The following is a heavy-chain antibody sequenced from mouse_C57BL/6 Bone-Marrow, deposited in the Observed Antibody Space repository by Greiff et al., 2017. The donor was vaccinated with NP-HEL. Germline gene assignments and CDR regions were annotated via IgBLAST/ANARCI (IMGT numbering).Heavy chain of an antibody. Sequence: QVQLQQSGAELVRPGTSVKLSCKASGYTFTSYWMHWVKQRPGQGLEWIGVIDPSDSYTNYNQKFKGKATLTVDTSSSTAYMQLSSLTSEDSAVYYCARLMVDYYGSSYVSDYWGPGTTLTVSS. V-gene: IGHV1-59*01. CDR3: ARLMVDYYGSSYVSDY. J-gene: IGHJ2*01. CDR2: IDPSDSYT. D-gene: IGHD1-1*01. CDR1: GYTFTSYW.